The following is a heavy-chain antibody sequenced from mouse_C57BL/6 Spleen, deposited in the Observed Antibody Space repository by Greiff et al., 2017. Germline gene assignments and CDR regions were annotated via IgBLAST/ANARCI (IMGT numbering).Heavy chain of an antibody. Sequence: VQLQQPGAELVKPGASVKLSCKASGYTFTSYWMHWVKQRPGRGLEWIGRIEPNSGGTKYNEKFKSKATLTVDKPSSTAYMQLSSLPSEDSAVYYCAYGSSYDGCFFAYWGQGTLVTVSA. V-gene: IGHV1-72*01. J-gene: IGHJ3*01. CDR1: GYTFTSYW. CDR3: AYGSSYDGCFFAY. D-gene: IGHD1-1*01. CDR2: IEPNSGGT.